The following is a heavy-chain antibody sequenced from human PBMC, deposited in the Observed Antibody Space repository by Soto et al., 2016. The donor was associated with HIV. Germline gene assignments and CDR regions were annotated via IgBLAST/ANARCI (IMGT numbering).Heavy chain of an antibody. D-gene: IGHD3-10*01. CDR3: ARRGNYGSGSLGD. Sequence: QVQLVQSGAEVKKPGASVKVSCKASGYTFTSYGISWVRQAPGQGLEWMGGIIPILGIANYAQKFRGRVTITADKSTSTAYMELSSLRSEDTAVYYCARRGNYGSGSLGDWGQGTLVTVSS. CDR2: IIPILGIA. J-gene: IGHJ4*02. CDR1: GYTFTSYG. V-gene: IGHV1-69*10.